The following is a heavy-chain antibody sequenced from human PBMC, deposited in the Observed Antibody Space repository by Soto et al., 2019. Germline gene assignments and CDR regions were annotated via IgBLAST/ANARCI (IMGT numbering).Heavy chain of an antibody. CDR3: ARAPRIVTPESGIRDFDY. D-gene: IGHD3-16*02. Sequence: ASVKVSCKASGYIFTNYGISWVRLAPGQGFEWMGWVSAYNGYTNYAQKVQGRVTMTTDTSTATAFLEVRSLRFDDTAVYYCARAPRIVTPESGIRDFDYWGQRSLVTVSS. CDR2: VSAYNGYT. V-gene: IGHV1-18*01. J-gene: IGHJ4*02. CDR1: GYIFTNYG.